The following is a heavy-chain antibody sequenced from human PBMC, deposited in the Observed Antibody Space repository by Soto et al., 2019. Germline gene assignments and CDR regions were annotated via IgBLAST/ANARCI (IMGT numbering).Heavy chain of an antibody. CDR1: GGSISSYY. V-gene: IGHV4-59*01. J-gene: IGHJ4*02. D-gene: IGHD6-19*01. CDR2: IYYSGST. CDR3: GRNPQQWLYYFDY. Sequence: SETLSLTCTVSGGSISSYYWSWIRQPPGKGLEWIGYIYYSGSTNYNPSLKSRVTISVDTSKNQFSLKLSSVTAADTAVSYCGRNPQQWLYYFDYWGQGTLVTSPQ.